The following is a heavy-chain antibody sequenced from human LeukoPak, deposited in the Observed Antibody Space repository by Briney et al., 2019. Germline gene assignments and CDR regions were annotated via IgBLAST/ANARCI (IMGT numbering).Heavy chain of an antibody. D-gene: IGHD3-9*01. CDR3: ARVTGYTIEDYFDY. Sequence: TSETLSLTCTVSGGSISSYYWSWIRQPPGKGLEWIGYIYYSGSTNYNPSLKSRVTMSVKTSKNQFSLKLRSVTAADTAVYYCARVTGYTIEDYFDYWGQGTLVTVSS. CDR2: IYYSGST. CDR1: GGSISSYY. V-gene: IGHV4-59*01. J-gene: IGHJ4*02.